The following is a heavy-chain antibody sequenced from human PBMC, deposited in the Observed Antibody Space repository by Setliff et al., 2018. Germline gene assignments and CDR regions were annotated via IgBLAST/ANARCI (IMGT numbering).Heavy chain of an antibody. CDR2: IYYSGST. D-gene: IGHD4-17*01. V-gene: IGHV4-31*03. CDR1: GGSISSGGYY. Sequence: SLTCTVSGGSISSGGYYWSWIRQHPGKGLEWIGYIYYSGSTYYNPSLKSRVTISVDTSKNQFSLKLSSVTAADTAVYYCARDPLTTNRRRAFDIWGQGTMVT. J-gene: IGHJ3*02. CDR3: ARDPLTTNRRRAFDI.